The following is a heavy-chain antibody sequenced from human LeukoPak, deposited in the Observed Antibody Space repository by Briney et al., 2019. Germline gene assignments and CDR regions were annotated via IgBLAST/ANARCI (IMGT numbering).Heavy chain of an antibody. V-gene: IGHV4-34*01. J-gene: IGHJ4*02. Sequence: PSETLSLTCAVYGGSFSGYYWSWIRQPPGKGLEWIGEINHSGSTNYNPSLKSRVTISVDTSKNQFSLKLSSVTAADTAVYYCARGLYSSGWYGMNYFDYWGQGTLVTVSS. CDR3: ARGLYSSGWYGMNYFDY. CDR2: INHSGST. CDR1: GGSFSGYY. D-gene: IGHD6-19*01.